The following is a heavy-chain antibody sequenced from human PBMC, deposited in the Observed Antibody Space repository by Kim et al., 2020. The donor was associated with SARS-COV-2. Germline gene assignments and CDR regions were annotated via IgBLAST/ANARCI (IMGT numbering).Heavy chain of an antibody. V-gene: IGHV3-30*18. J-gene: IGHJ3*02. CDR2: ISYDGSNK. CDR1: GFTFSSYG. D-gene: IGHD5-12*01. Sequence: GGSLRLSCAASGFTFSSYGMHWVRQAPGKGLEWVAVISYDGSNKYYADSVKGRFTISRDNSKNTLYLQMNSLRAEDTAVYYCANTQRDGYNFDAFDIWGQGTMVTVSS. CDR3: ANTQRDGYNFDAFDI.